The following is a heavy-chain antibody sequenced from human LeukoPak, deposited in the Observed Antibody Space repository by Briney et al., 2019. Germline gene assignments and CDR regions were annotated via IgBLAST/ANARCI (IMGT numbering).Heavy chain of an antibody. V-gene: IGHV3-23*01. CDR2: ISGSGGST. D-gene: IGHD6-19*01. CDR3: AKAESSGWYLDY. J-gene: IGHJ4*02. CDR1: GFSFSDYN. Sequence: GGSLRLSCAASGFSFSDYNMNWVRQAPGKGLEWVSAISGSGGSTYYADSVKGRFTISRDNSKNTLYLQMNSLRAEDTAVYYCAKAESSGWYLDYWGQGTLVTVSS.